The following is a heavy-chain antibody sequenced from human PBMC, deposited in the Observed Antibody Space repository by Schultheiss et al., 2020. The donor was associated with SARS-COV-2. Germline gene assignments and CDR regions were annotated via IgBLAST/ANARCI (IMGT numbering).Heavy chain of an antibody. J-gene: IGHJ6*02. CDR1: GFTFDDYA. V-gene: IGHV3-7*01. D-gene: IGHD3-3*01. CDR2: MKQDGSEK. Sequence: GGSLRLSCAASGFTFDDYAMHWVRQAPGKGLEWVANMKQDGSEKYYVDSVKGRFTISRDNAKNSLYLQMNSLRAEDTAVYYCARDSGAGYDFWSGYYTYYYYGMDVWGQGTTVTVSS. CDR3: ARDSGAGYDFWSGYYTYYYYGMDV.